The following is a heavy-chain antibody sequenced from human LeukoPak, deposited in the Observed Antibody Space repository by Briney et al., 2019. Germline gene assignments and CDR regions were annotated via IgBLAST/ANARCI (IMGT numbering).Heavy chain of an antibody. D-gene: IGHD2-8*01. J-gene: IGHJ5*02. CDR3: ARAVLMVYES. CDR1: GGSISSSSYY. Sequence: PSETLSLTCTVSGGSISSSSYYWDWIRQSPGKGLEWIGNIYYDGSTHYNPSLKSRVTISVDTSKNQFSLKLSSVTAADTAVYYCARAVLMVYESWGQGTLVTVSS. CDR2: IYYDGST. V-gene: IGHV4-39*01.